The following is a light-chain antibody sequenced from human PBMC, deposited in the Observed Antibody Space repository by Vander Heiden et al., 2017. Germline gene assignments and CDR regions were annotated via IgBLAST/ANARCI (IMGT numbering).Light chain of an antibody. CDR1: QGVNSD. V-gene: IGKV3-15*01. CDR3: QQYHRWPLT. J-gene: IGKJ4*01. Sequence: EIGMTQSPATLSLSPGERASLSCRASQGVNSDLAWYQQKPGQAPRLLIDDASTRATGIPARFSGRGSGREFTLTISSLQSEDFAVYCCQQYHRWPLTFGAGTKVEIK. CDR2: DAS.